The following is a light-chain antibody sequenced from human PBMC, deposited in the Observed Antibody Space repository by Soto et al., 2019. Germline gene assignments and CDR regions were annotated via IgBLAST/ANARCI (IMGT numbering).Light chain of an antibody. CDR1: HSVSSN. Sequence: EIVLTQSPATLSVSPGGRATLSCRASHSVSSNLAWYQQRPGQPPRLLIYGASTRATGIPARFSGSGSGTEFTLNISSLQSEDFAVYYCQQYNKWALVTFGPGTRVDLK. J-gene: IGKJ3*01. V-gene: IGKV3-15*01. CDR2: GAS. CDR3: QQYNKWALVT.